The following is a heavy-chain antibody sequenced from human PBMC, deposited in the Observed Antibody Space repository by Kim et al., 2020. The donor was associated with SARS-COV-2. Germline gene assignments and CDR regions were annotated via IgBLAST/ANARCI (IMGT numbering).Heavy chain of an antibody. D-gene: IGHD5-18*01. Sequence: VDSVKGRFTISRDNAKNSLYLQMNSLRAEDTAVYYCARFLDSYTAMPFDYWGQGTLVTVSS. CDR3: ARFLDSYTAMPFDY. J-gene: IGHJ4*02. V-gene: IGHV3-7*03.